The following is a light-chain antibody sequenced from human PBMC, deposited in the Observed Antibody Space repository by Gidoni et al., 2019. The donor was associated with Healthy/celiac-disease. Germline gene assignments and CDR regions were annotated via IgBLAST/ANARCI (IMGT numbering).Light chain of an antibody. V-gene: IGKV3-15*01. J-gene: IGKJ2*01. Sequence: EIVLTPSPATLSVSPGERATLSCRASQSVSSNLAWYQQKPGQAPRLLIYGASTRATGIPARFSGSGSGTEFTLTISSRQSEDFAVYYCQQYNNWPWYTFGQGTKLEIK. CDR2: GAS. CDR3: QQYNNWPWYT. CDR1: QSVSSN.